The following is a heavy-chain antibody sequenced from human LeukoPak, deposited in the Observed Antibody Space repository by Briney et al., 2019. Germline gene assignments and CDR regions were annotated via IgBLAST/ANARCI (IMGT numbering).Heavy chain of an antibody. CDR3: ARDTSWYGYYMDV. V-gene: IGHV3-48*04. CDR2: ISSSGSTI. CDR1: GFTFSSYG. D-gene: IGHD6-13*01. Sequence: GGSLRLSCAASGFTFSSYGMNWVRQAPGKGLEWVSYISSSGSTIYYADSVKGRFTISMDNAKNSLYLQMNSLRAEDTAVYYCARDTSWYGYYMDVWGKGTTVTISS. J-gene: IGHJ6*03.